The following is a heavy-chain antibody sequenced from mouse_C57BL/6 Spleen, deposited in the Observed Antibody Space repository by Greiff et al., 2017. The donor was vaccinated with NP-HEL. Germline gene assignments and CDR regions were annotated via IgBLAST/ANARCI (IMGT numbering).Heavy chain of an antibody. CDR1: GYAFSSSW. CDR2: IYPGDGDT. V-gene: IGHV1-82*01. Sequence: QVQLQQSGPELVKPGASVKISCKASGYAFSSSWMNWVKQRPVKGLEWIGRIYPGDGDTNYNGKFKGKATLTADKSSSTAYMQLSSLTSEDSAVYFCASPYYSNFDFYAMDYWGQGTSVTVSS. D-gene: IGHD2-5*01. J-gene: IGHJ4*01. CDR3: ASPYYSNFDFYAMDY.